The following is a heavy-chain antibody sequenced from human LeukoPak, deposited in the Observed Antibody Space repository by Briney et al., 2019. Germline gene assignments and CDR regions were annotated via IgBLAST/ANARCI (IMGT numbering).Heavy chain of an antibody. D-gene: IGHD6-6*01. Sequence: SETLSLTCAVSGYSISSGHYWGWIRQPPGKGLEWIGSIYHSGSTYYNPSLKSRVTISVDTSKNQFSLKLNSVTAADTAVYYCAKGGNSEYSSSSYWGQGTLVTVSS. V-gene: IGHV4-38-2*01. CDR1: GYSISSGHY. CDR3: AKGGNSEYSSSSY. CDR2: IYHSGST. J-gene: IGHJ4*02.